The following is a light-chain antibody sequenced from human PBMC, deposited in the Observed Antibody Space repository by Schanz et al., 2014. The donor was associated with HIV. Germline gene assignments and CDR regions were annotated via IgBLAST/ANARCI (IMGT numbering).Light chain of an antibody. CDR3: ASWDDSLKGPV. V-gene: IGLV1-51*01. CDR1: SSNIGKNY. J-gene: IGLJ3*02. CDR2: DNN. Sequence: QSVLTQPPSVSAAPGQKVTISCSGGSSNIGKNYVCWYQQVPGTAPKLLIYDNNKRPSGIPDRFSGSKSGTSATLGITGLQAEDEADYYCASWDDSLKGPVFGGGTKLTVL.